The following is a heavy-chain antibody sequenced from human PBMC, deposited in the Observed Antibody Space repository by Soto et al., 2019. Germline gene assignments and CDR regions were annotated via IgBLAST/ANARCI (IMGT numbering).Heavy chain of an antibody. CDR2: IVVAYGDT. V-gene: IGHV1-58*01. CDR3: AAGANNLLDF. D-gene: IGHD1-20*01. Sequence: QMQLVQSGPEVKKPGTLVKISCKASAFTFSTSAVLWARQPRGQHLEWMGWIVVAYGDTNYAQQFQGRVTITGDMSTSTVYMELRSLRSDDTAVYYCAAGANNLLDFWGQGTLVTVSS. CDR1: AFTFSTSA. J-gene: IGHJ4*02.